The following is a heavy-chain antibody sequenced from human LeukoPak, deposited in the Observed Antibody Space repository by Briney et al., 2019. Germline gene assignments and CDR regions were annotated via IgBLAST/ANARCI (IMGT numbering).Heavy chain of an antibody. D-gene: IGHD2-15*01. CDR2: INYSGST. CDR3: ARGVCSGGSCYSEWNY. CDR1: GGSFSGYY. Sequence: SETLSLTCAVYGGSFSGYYWSWIRQPPGKGLEWIGEINYSGSTNYNPSLKSRVTISVDTSKNQFSLKLSSVTAADTAAYYCARGVCSGGSCYSEWNYWGQGTLVTVSA. V-gene: IGHV4-34*01. J-gene: IGHJ4*02.